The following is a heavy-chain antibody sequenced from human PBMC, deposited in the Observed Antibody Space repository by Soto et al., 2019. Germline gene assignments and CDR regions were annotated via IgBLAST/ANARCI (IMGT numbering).Heavy chain of an antibody. J-gene: IGHJ4*02. Sequence: ASVKVSCKTSGYPFTGHYIHWVRQAPQQGPEWMGEIGPESGATRYAQKFRGRVTMTMDTSITTVYMELKNLSPDDTAVYYCGRGRSGQIVVFYWGQGTPVTVSS. V-gene: IGHV1-2*02. CDR3: GRGRSGQIVVFY. CDR1: GYPFTGHY. CDR2: IGPESGAT. D-gene: IGHD1-26*01.